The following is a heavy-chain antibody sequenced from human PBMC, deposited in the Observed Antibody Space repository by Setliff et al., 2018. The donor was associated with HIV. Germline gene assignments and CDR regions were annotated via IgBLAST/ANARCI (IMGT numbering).Heavy chain of an antibody. J-gene: IGHJ4*02. D-gene: IGHD6-6*01. CDR1: GYSISSGYY. CDR2: VSHSGST. Sequence: PSETLSLTCVVSGYSISSGYYWGWIRQPPGKGLEWIGSVSHSGSTYYNPSLKSRVTISVDMSKNQFSLKLSSVTAADTAVYYCARTPSIAARRFFDYWGQGTLVTVPQ. V-gene: IGHV4-38-2*01. CDR3: ARTPSIAARRFFDY.